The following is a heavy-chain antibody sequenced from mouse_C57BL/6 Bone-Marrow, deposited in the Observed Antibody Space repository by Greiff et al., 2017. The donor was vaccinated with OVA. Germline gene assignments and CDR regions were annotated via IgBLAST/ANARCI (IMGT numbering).Heavy chain of an antibody. J-gene: IGHJ4*01. CDR3: APRFGSMDY. CDR1: GYTFTSYW. V-gene: IGHV1-59*01. Sequence: QVHVKQSGAELVRPGTSVKLSCKASGYTFTSYWMHWVKQRPGQGLEWIGVIDPSDSYTNYNQKFKGKATLTVDTSSSTAYMQLSSLTSEDSAVYYCAPRFGSMDYWGQGTSVTVSS. CDR2: IDPSDSYT.